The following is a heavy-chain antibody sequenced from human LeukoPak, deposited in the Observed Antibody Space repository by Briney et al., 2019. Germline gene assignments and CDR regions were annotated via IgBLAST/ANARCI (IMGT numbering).Heavy chain of an antibody. V-gene: IGHV3-66*02. CDR2: IYSGGTT. CDR1: GFNVNSNY. J-gene: IGHJ4*02. CDR3: ARAGYYDSSGYYC. Sequence: PGGSLRLSCAASGFNVNSNYMTWVRQAPGKGLEWVSVIYSGGTTYYADSVKGRFSISRDNSKNTVYLQMNSLIVEDTAVYYCARAGYYDSSGYYCWGQGTLVTVSS. D-gene: IGHD3-22*01.